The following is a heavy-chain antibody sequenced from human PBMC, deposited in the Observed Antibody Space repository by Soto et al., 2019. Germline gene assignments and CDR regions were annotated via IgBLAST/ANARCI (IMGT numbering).Heavy chain of an antibody. D-gene: IGHD7-27*01. Sequence: SETLSLTCTVAGTSISSSDYYWGWIRQPPGKGLEWITSIYYTGMTYYNPSLKSRVTISVDTPKNQFSLKLSSVTAADTAVYYCAKNWNWGSLVHWGQGTLVTVSS. CDR2: IYYTGMT. CDR1: GTSISSSDYY. V-gene: IGHV4-39*01. J-gene: IGHJ4*02. CDR3: AKNWNWGSLVH.